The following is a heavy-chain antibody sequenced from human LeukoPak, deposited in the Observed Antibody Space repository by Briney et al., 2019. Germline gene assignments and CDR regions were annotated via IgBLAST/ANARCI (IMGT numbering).Heavy chain of an antibody. D-gene: IGHD3-10*01. J-gene: IGHJ3*02. CDR3: ARGDYYGSGSPRRANAFDI. V-gene: IGHV3-30*02. Sequence: PGGSLRLSCAASGFTFSSYVMHWVRQAPGKGLEWVAFIRYDGSNKYYADSVKGRFTISRDNSKNTLYLQMNSLRAEDTAVYYCARGDYYGSGSPRRANAFDIWGQGTMVTVSS. CDR1: GFTFSSYV. CDR2: IRYDGSNK.